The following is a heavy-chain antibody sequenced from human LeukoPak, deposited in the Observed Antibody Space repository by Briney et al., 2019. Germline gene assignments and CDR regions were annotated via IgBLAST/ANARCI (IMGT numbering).Heavy chain of an antibody. CDR2: TYYRSKWYN. CDR1: RDSGSSISAA. Sequence: SQTLSLTCAISRDSGSSISAAWNWTRQSPSRGLEWLGRTYYRSKWYNDYAVSVKSRITINPDTSKNQFSLQLNSVTPEDTAVYYCARVKSRVIDYWGQGTLVTVSS. J-gene: IGHJ4*02. CDR3: ARVKSRVIDY. V-gene: IGHV6-1*01.